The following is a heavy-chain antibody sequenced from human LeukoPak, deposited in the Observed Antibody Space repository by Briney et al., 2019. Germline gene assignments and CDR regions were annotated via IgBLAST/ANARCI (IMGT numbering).Heavy chain of an antibody. D-gene: IGHD3-10*01. CDR2: IKQDGSEK. CDR1: GFTFSSYW. Sequence: GGALRLSCAASGFTFSSYWMSWVRQAPGKGLEWVANIKQDGSEKYYVDSVKGRFTISRDNAKNSLYLQMSSLRAEDTAVYYCARDLYYYGSGIGYWGQGTLVTVSS. CDR3: ARDLYYYGSGIGY. J-gene: IGHJ4*02. V-gene: IGHV3-7*01.